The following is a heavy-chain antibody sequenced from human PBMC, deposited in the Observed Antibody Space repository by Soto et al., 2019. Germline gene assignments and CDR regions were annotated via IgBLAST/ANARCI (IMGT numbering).Heavy chain of an antibody. J-gene: IGHJ4*02. CDR1: GFTFSSYG. CDR3: ARDRKDIVVVVAATPSVAFDY. Sequence: GGSLRLSCAASGFTFSSYGMHWVRQAPGKGLEWVAVIWYDGSNKYYADSVKGRSTISRDNSKNTLYLQMNSLRAEDTAVYYCARDRKDIVVVVAATPSVAFDYWGQGTLVTVSS. V-gene: IGHV3-33*01. D-gene: IGHD2-15*01. CDR2: IWYDGSNK.